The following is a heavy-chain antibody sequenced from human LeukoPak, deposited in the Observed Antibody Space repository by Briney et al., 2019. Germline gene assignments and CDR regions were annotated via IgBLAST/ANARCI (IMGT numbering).Heavy chain of an antibody. CDR1: GFTFSRYG. V-gene: IGHV3-23*01. Sequence: GGSLRLSCTASGFTFSRYGLSWVRQAPGRGLEPVAAISGSGGGTYYSDSVKGRFTISRDNAKNSLYLQMNSLRVDDTALYHCARKGLGGELGGFDSWGQGTLVTVSS. CDR2: ISGSGGGT. J-gene: IGHJ4*02. CDR3: ARKGLGGELGGFDS. D-gene: IGHD1-26*01.